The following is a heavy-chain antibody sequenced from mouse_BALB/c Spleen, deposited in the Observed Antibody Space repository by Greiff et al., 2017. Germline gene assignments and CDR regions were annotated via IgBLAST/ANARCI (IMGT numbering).Heavy chain of an antibody. Sequence: QVQLKESGAELVRPGTSVKVSCKASGYAFTNYLIEWVKQRPGQGLEWIGVINPGSGGTNYNEKFKGKATLTADKSSSTAYMQLSSLTSDDSAVYFCARQYYGSSYYWGQGTTLTVSS. CDR3: ARQYYGSSYY. D-gene: IGHD1-1*01. J-gene: IGHJ2*01. CDR2: INPGSGGT. CDR1: GYAFTNYL. V-gene: IGHV1-54*01.